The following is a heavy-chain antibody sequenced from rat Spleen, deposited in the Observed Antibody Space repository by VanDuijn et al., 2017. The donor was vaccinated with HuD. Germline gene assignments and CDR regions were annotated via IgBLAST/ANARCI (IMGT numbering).Heavy chain of an antibody. CDR1: GFAFSDFF. V-gene: IGHV5-29*01. D-gene: IGHD1-9*01. Sequence: EVRLVESDGGLVQPGGSLKLSCAASGFAFSDFFMAWVRQAPAKGLEWVATISYGDTSGHSSTYYRDSVKGRFTISRDNAKSTLYLQMDSLRSEDTATYYCARRHYGYTDYFDYWGQGVMVTVSS. CDR2: ISYGDTSGHSST. CDR3: ARRHYGYTDYFDY. J-gene: IGHJ2*01.